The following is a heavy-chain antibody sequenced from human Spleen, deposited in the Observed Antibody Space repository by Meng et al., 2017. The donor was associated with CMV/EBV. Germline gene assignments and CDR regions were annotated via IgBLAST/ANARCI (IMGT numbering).Heavy chain of an antibody. CDR3: ASFGLLKGPLVYGMDV. CDR1: GFTFSSYS. Sequence: GESLKISCAASGFTFSSYSMNWVRQAPGKGLEWVSVISGSGGDTDYADSVKGRFTISRDNAKNTLYLQMNSLRAEDTAVYYCASFGLLKGPLVYGMDVWGQGTTVTVSS. D-gene: IGHD3-3*01. J-gene: IGHJ6*02. CDR2: ISGSGGDT. V-gene: IGHV3-21*01.